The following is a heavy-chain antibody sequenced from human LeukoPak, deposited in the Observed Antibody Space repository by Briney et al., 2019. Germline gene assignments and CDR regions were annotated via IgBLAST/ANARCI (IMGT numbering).Heavy chain of an antibody. J-gene: IGHJ5*02. CDR2: IYCGGST. Sequence: SETLSLTCTVSGVSFSTYYWRWIRQPPGKGLEWIGRIYCGGSTNYNPSLKSRVTTSVDTTQNQFSLKLSSVTAADTAVCYCARGVEVSATGNGFDAWGQGTLVTVSS. V-gene: IGHV4-4*07. D-gene: IGHD2-15*01. CDR3: ARGVEVSATGNGFDA. CDR1: GVSFSTYY.